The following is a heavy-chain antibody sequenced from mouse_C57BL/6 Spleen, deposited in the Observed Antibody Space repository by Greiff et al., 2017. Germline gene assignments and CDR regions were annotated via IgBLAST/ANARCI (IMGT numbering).Heavy chain of an antibody. CDR3: AREHYYGSPWYVDV. D-gene: IGHD1-1*01. Sequence: QVQLQQSGAELVRPGTSVKVSCKASGYAFTNYLIEWVKQRPGQGLEWIGVINPGSGGTNYNEKFKGKATLTADKSSSTAYMQLSSLTSEDSAVYFCAREHYYGSPWYVDVWGTGTTVTVSS. V-gene: IGHV1-54*01. CDR1: GYAFTNYL. CDR2: INPGSGGT. J-gene: IGHJ1*03.